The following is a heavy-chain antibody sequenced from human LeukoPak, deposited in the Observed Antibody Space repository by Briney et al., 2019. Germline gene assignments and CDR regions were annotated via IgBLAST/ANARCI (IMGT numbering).Heavy chain of an antibody. CDR1: GFTFTSSA. CDR2: IVVGSGNT. D-gene: IGHD1-1*01. J-gene: IGHJ4*02. Sequence: AASVKVSCKASGFTFTSSAMQWVRQARGQRLEWIGWIVVGSGNTNYAQKFQERVTITRDMSTSTAYMELSSLRSEDTAVYYCAADPHGLNSFDYWGQGTLVTVSS. CDR3: AADPHGLNSFDY. V-gene: IGHV1-58*02.